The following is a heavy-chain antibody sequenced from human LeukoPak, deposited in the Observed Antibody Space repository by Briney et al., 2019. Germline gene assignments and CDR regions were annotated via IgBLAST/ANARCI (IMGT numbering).Heavy chain of an antibody. V-gene: IGHV3-7*03. Sequence: GGSLRLSCTASGFTFNNNWMIWVRQAPGKGLEWVTTIKQDGSEKYYVDSVKGRFTVSRDNAKDSLYLQMNSLRAEDTAVYYCARGIRTNWYFDLWGRGTLVTVSS. J-gene: IGHJ2*01. CDR2: IKQDGSEK. CDR3: ARGIRTNWYFDL. CDR1: GFTFNNNW. D-gene: IGHD1/OR15-1a*01.